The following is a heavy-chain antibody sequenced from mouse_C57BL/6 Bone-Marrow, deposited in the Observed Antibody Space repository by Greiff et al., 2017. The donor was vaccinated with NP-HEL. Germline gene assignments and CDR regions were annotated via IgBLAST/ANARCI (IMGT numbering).Heavy chain of an antibody. V-gene: IGHV1-59*01. CDR3: ARFEGYYPYYVDY. Sequence: QVQLQQPGAELVRPGTSVKLSCKASGYTFTSHWMHWVKQRPGQGLEWIGVIDPSDSYTNTNQKSKGKATLTVATSSSTAYMQRSSLTSEDSAVYYCARFEGYYPYYVDYWGQGTTLTVSS. CDR1: GYTFTSHW. D-gene: IGHD2-3*01. J-gene: IGHJ2*01. CDR2: IDPSDSYT.